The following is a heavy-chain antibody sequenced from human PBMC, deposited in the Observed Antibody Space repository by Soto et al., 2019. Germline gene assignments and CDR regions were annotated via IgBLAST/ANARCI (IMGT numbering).Heavy chain of an antibody. J-gene: IGHJ4*02. CDR1: GASFTSNDW. Sequence: SETLSLTCAVSGASFTSNDWWTWVRQPPGRGLEWIGEIYRTGSTNYNPSLKSRVTISLDKSENQFSLKVTSLTAADTAVYYCASRDPGTSVDYWGQGTLVTV. D-gene: IGHD1-7*01. CDR3: ASRDPGTSVDY. CDR2: IYRTGST. V-gene: IGHV4-4*02.